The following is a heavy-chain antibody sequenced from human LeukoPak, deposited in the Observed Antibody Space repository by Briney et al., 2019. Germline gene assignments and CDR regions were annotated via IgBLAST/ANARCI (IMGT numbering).Heavy chain of an antibody. CDR3: ARGYSTGWYGGFDF. CDR1: GGSISSYY. J-gene: IGHJ4*02. CDR2: INYSGST. V-gene: IGHV4-59*08. Sequence: SETLSLTCTVSGGSISSYYWSWIRQPPGKGLEWIGFINYSGSTTYHPSLKSRVTISVDTSRNQFSLKLSSVTGAGRAVYYCARGYSTGWYGGFDFWGQGTLVTVSS. D-gene: IGHD6-19*01.